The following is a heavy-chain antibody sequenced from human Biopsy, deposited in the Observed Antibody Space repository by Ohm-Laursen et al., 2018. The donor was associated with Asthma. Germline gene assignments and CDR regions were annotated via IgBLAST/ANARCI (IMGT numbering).Heavy chain of an antibody. CDR1: GDSINSGGYS. D-gene: IGHD3-22*01. Sequence: TLSLTCAVSGDSINSGGYSWKWNRQPPGEGLGGISFPFLRGATHYHPSLKSRVTISVDRSKRQFSLKVNSVTAADTAVYYCARMITMIQAANYYSYAMDVWGQGTTVTVSS. CDR2: PFLRGAT. V-gene: IGHV4-30-2*01. CDR3: ARMITMIQAANYYSYAMDV. J-gene: IGHJ6*02.